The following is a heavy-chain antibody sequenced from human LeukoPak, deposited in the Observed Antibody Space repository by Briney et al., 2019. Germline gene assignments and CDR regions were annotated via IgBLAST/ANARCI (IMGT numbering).Heavy chain of an antibody. V-gene: IGHV4-59*01. CDR1: GVSITDSY. J-gene: IGHJ6*03. CDR3: ASARYTYGAGPGYYYYIDV. D-gene: IGHD5-18*01. Sequence: SETLSLTCTVSGVSITDSYWSWIRQPPGKGLEWIGYVHYSGRTNYNPSLKSRITISIDTSKNQFSLEVTSVTAADTAVYYCASARYTYGAGPGYYYYIDVWGKGATVTVSS. CDR2: VHYSGRT.